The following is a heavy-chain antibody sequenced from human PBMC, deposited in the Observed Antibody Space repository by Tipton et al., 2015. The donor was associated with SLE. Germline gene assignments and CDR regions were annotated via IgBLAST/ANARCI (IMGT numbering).Heavy chain of an antibody. CDR1: GFSISSAYY. Sequence: TLSLTCAVSGFSISSAYYWGWIRQAPGKGLEWIGYIHDSGATFYNPSLRSRSAISVDTSQNQFSLGLTSATAADTAIYYCARHPGTSFDFWGQGILVTVSS. CDR3: ARHPGTSFDF. J-gene: IGHJ4*02. V-gene: IGHV4-31*11. CDR2: IHDSGAT.